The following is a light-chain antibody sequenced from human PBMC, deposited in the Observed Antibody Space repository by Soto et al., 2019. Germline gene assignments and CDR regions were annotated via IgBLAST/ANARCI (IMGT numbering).Light chain of an antibody. CDR1: SSDVGAYNH. CDR2: DVS. Sequence: QSALTQPASVSGSPGQSITISCTGTSSDVGAYNHVSWYQHHPGKAPRLLIYDVSSRPSGVSNRCSGSKSGSTASPTTSGVQDENEADDYCCPYSASSTLVFGGGTQLTVL. J-gene: IGLJ2*01. CDR3: CPYSASSTLV. V-gene: IGLV2-14*03.